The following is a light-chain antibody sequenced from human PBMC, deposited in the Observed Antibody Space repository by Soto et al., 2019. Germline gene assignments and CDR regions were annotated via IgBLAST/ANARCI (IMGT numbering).Light chain of an antibody. Sequence: DIQLTQSPSFLSASVGDRVTITCRASQGISSYLAWYQQQSGKAPKLLIYAASTLQSGVPSRFSGSGSGTEFTLTISSLQPEDFATYYCQQLNIYPPTFGGGTKVEIK. CDR1: QGISSY. CDR3: QQLNIYPPT. V-gene: IGKV1-9*01. J-gene: IGKJ4*01. CDR2: AAS.